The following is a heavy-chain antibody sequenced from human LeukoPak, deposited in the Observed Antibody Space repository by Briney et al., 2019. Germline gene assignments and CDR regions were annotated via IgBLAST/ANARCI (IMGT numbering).Heavy chain of an antibody. Sequence: NPGGSLRLSCAASGFTFSDYYMSWIRQAPGKGLEWVSYISSSGSTIYYADSVKGRFTISRDNAKNSLYLQMNSLRAEDTAVYYCARIYSDGLWFGENNWGQGTLVTVSS. V-gene: IGHV3-11*01. CDR1: GFTFSDYY. CDR2: ISSSGSTI. J-gene: IGHJ4*02. CDR3: ARIYSDGLWFGENN. D-gene: IGHD3-10*01.